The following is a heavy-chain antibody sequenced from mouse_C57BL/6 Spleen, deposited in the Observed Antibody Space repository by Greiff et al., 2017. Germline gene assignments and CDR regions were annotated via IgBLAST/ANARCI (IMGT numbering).Heavy chain of an antibody. D-gene: IGHD2-4*01. J-gene: IGHJ2*01. CDR2: ISDGGSYT. CDR3: ARDLDYDAFDY. Sequence: EVKLMASGGGLVKPGGSLKLSCAASGFTFSSYAMSWVRQTPEKRLGWVATISDGGSYTYYPDNVKGRFTISRDNAKNNLYLQMSHLKSEDTAMYYCARDLDYDAFDYWGQGTTLTVST. CDR1: GFTFSSYA. V-gene: IGHV5-4*01.